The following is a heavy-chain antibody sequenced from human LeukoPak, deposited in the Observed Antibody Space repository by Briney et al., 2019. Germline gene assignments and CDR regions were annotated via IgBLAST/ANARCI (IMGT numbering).Heavy chain of an antibody. D-gene: IGHD5-18*01. V-gene: IGHV4-59*11. CDR2: LLDSWRT. CDR1: GASMSTHY. CDR3: ATIRRGSIYGYFDS. Sequence: SGTLSLTCTVSGASMSTHYWSWLRQPPGKGLEWIGYLLDSWRTKDNPSLQSRVTLSADTSKNQFSLRLTSVTAADTAVYYCATIRRGSIYGYFDSWGQGILVTVSS. J-gene: IGHJ4*02.